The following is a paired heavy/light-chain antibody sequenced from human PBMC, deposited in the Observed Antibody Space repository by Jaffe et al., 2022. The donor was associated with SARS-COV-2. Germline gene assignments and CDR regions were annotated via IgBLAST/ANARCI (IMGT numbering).Light chain of an antibody. Sequence: DIVMTQSPLSLPVTPGEPASISCRSSQSLLHSNGYNYLDWYLQKPGQSPQLLIYLGSNRASGVPDRFSGSGSGTDFTLKISRVEAEDVGVYYCMQALQRGTFGPGTKVDIK. CDR2: LGS. CDR1: QSLLHSNGYNY. CDR3: MQALQRGT. V-gene: IGKV2-28*01. J-gene: IGKJ3*01.
Heavy chain of an antibody. CDR2: ISGSGDST. J-gene: IGHJ4*02. Sequence: EVQLLQSGGGLVQSGGTLRLSCAASGFTFSSYAMSWVRQAPGKGLEWVSSISGSGDSTYHADSVKGRFTISRDNAKNTLYLQMNSLRDEDTAVYYCAKGITLFGVIMTNNFDSWGQGTLVTVSS. CDR1: GFTFSSYA. V-gene: IGHV3-23*01. D-gene: IGHD3-3*01. CDR3: AKGITLFGVIMTNNFDS.